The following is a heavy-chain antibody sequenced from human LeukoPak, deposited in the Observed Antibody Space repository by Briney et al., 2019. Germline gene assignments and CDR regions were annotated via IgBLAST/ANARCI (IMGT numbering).Heavy chain of an antibody. J-gene: IGHJ4*02. CDR2: ISGSGGST. Sequence: PGGSLRLSCAASGFTFSSYAMSWVRQAPGKGLEWVSAISGSGGSTYYADSVKGRFTISRDNSKNTLYLKMNSLRAEDTAVYYCAKDPVTMIVVVIPYYFDYWGQGTLVTVSS. D-gene: IGHD3-22*01. CDR3: AKDPVTMIVVVIPYYFDY. CDR1: GFTFSSYA. V-gene: IGHV3-23*01.